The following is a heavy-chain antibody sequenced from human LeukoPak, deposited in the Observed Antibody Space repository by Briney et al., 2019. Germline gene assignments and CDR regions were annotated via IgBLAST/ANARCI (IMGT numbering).Heavy chain of an antibody. D-gene: IGHD3-22*01. V-gene: IGHV3-23*01. Sequence: GGSLRLSCAASGFTFSSYAMSWVRQAPGKGLEWVSTISGSGGSTYHADSVKGRFTISRDNSKNTLYLQMNSLRAEDTAVYYCAKCDSSGYYYEGLDYWGQGTLVTVSS. CDR1: GFTFSSYA. CDR2: ISGSGGST. J-gene: IGHJ4*02. CDR3: AKCDSSGYYYEGLDY.